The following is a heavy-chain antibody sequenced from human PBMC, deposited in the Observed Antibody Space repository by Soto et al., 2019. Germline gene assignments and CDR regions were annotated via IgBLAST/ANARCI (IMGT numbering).Heavy chain of an antibody. CDR1: GGDFRGYY. V-gene: IGHV4-34*01. D-gene: IGHD2-15*01. CDR2: INDSGST. J-gene: IGHJ5*02. Sequence: PSAPLSLTYAVYGGDFRGYYWSWIRQPPGKGLEWLGEINDSGSTNYNPSLKSRITISLDTSKKEISLRLSSVTAADTAVYYCARERGRYCSGESCYPFGPWGQGALVTVSS. CDR3: ARERGRYCSGESCYPFGP.